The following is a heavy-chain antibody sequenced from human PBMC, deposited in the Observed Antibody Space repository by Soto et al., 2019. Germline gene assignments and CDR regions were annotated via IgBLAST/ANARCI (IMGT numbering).Heavy chain of an antibody. D-gene: IGHD3-10*01. CDR3: ARGGDYYGSGSYSPFGY. V-gene: IGHV3-74*01. CDR1: GFTFSSYW. CDR2: INSDGSST. J-gene: IGHJ4*02. Sequence: EVQLVESGGGLVQPGGSLRLSCAASGFTFSSYWMHWVRQAPGKGLVWVSRINSDGSSTSYADSVKGRFTISRDNAKNTLYLQMNSLRAEDTAVYYCARGGDYYGSGSYSPFGYWGQGTLVTVSS.